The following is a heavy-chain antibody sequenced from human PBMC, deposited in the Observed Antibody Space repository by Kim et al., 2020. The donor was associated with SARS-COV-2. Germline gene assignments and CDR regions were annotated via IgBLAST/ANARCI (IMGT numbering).Heavy chain of an antibody. CDR2: ISYDGTET. V-gene: IGHV3-30*18. D-gene: IGHD3-10*01. J-gene: IGHJ5*02. Sequence: GGSLRLSCAASGLTFSNYAMHWIRQAPGEGLEWVAVISYDGTETHYADSVKGRFTISRDNSKNTLYLQMNSLRAEDTAVYYCAKGAMIRGSHWFDPWGQGTLVSVSS. CDR3: AKGAMIRGSHWFDP. CDR1: GLTFSNYA.